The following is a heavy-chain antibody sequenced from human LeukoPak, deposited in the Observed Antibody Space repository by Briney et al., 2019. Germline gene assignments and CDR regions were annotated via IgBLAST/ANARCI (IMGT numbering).Heavy chain of an antibody. J-gene: IGHJ5*02. CDR1: GASISSGGYS. V-gene: IGHV4-30-2*01. Sequence: SETLSLTCAVSGASISSGGYSWTWIRQPPGKNLEWIGYIYYDDRTSYNPSLKSRLTISADRSKNQFSLNLSSVTAADTAVYYCARGDCRGGSCYTGTAWFDTWGQGTWVTVSS. D-gene: IGHD2-15*01. CDR2: IYYDDRT. CDR3: ARGDCRGGSCYTGTAWFDT.